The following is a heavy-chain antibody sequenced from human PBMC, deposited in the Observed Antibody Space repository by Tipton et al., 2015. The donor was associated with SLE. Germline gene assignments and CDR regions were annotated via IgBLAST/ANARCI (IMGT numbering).Heavy chain of an antibody. CDR2: ISYDGSNK. CDR1: GFTFSSYA. V-gene: IGHV3-30*04. J-gene: IGHJ4*02. CDR3: ATLYGGNSAY. Sequence: RSLRLSCAASGFTFSSYAMHWVRQAPGKGLEWVAVISYDGSNKYYADSVKGRFTISRDNSKNTLYLQMNSLRAEDTAVYYCATLYGGNSAYWGQGTLVTVSS. D-gene: IGHD4-23*01.